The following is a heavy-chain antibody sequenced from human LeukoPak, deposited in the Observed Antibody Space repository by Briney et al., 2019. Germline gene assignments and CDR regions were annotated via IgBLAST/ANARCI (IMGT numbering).Heavy chain of an antibody. CDR3: ARDGESLYYFDY. CDR2: ISGSGGST. Sequence: GGSLRLSCAASGFTFSSYAMGWVRQAPGKGLEWVSAISGSGGSTYYADSVKGRFTISRDNSKNTLYLQMNSLRAEDTAVYYCARDGESLYYFDYWGQGTLVTVSS. V-gene: IGHV3-23*01. CDR1: GFTFSSYA. J-gene: IGHJ4*02.